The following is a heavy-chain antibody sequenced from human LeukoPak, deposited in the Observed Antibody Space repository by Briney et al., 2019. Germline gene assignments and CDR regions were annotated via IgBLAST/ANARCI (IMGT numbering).Heavy chain of an antibody. CDR2: IYYSGST. V-gene: IGHV4-59*11. D-gene: IGHD2-21*02. CDR1: GGSISSHY. J-gene: IGHJ5*02. Sequence: SETLSLTCAVSGGSISSHYWSWIRQPPGKGLEWIGYIYYSGSTNYNPSLKSRVTISVDTSKNQFSLKLSSVTAADTAVYYCAKEGFGGYSNWFDPWGQGTLVTVSS. CDR3: AKEGFGGYSNWFDP.